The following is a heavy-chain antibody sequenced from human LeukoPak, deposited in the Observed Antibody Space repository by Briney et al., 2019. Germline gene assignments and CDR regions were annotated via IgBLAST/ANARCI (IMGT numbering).Heavy chain of an antibody. D-gene: IGHD3-10*01. CDR3: ARVKQGMVRGVIISGGFDY. CDR2: IKQDGSEK. Sequence: GGSLRLSCAASGFTFSSYWMSWVRQAPGKGLEWVANIKQDGSEKYYVDSVKGRFTISRDNAKNSLYLQLNSLRAEDTAVYYCARVKQGMVRGVIISGGFDYWGQGTLVTVSS. J-gene: IGHJ4*02. CDR1: GFTFSSYW. V-gene: IGHV3-7*01.